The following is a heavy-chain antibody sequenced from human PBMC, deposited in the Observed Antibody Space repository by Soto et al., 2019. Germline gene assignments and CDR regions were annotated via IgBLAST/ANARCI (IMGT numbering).Heavy chain of an antibody. CDR1: GFSVSSSA. V-gene: IGHV3-23*01. CDR2: ISGSGGST. J-gene: IGHJ6*02. Sequence: PGVSLRLSCAASGFSVSSSAVSVVRQAPGKGLEWVSAISGSGGSTYYADSVKGRFTISRDNSKNTLYLQMNSLRAEDTAVYYCARSPIQPDLGGDTAMVTTPYYYYGMDVWGQGTTVTVSS. CDR3: ARSPIQPDLGGDTAMVTTPYYYYGMDV. D-gene: IGHD5-18*01.